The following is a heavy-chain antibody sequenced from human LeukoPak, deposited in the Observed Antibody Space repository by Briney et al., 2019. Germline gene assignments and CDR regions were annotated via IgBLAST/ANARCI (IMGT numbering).Heavy chain of an antibody. V-gene: IGHV1-2*02. Sequence: ASVKVSCKASGYTFTGYYMHWVRQAPGQGLKWMGWINPNSGGTNYAQKFQGRVTMTRDTSISTAYMELSRLRSDDTAVYYCARDFRVLRYFDWLLPYWGQGTLVTVSS. D-gene: IGHD3-9*01. CDR2: INPNSGGT. CDR1: GYTFTGYY. CDR3: ARDFRVLRYFDWLLPY. J-gene: IGHJ4*02.